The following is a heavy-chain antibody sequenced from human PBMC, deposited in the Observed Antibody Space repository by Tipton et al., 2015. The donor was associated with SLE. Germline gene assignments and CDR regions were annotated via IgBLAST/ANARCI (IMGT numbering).Heavy chain of an antibody. CDR1: GGSFSGYY. J-gene: IGHJ4*02. CDR3: ARVGPSDSSLGY. V-gene: IGHV4-34*01. D-gene: IGHD6-13*01. CDR2: INHSGST. Sequence: TLSLTCAVYGGSFSGYYWSWIRQPPGKGLEWIGEINHSGSTNYNPSLKSRVTISVDTSKNQFSLKLSSVTAADTAVYYCARVGPSDSSLGYWGQGTLVTVSS.